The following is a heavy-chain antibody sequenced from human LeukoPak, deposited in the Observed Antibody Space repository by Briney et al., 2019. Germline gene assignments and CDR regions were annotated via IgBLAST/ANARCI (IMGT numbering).Heavy chain of an antibody. Sequence: GESLKISCKGSGYSFTNFWIGWVRQMPGKGLEWMGIIYPGDSDTRYSPSFQGQGTISVDKSISTTYLQWNSLKASDTAMYYCAIYSDTYYFDHWGQGTLVTVSS. V-gene: IGHV5-51*01. D-gene: IGHD1-26*01. CDR1: GYSFTNFW. CDR3: AIYSDTYYFDH. CDR2: IYPGDSDT. J-gene: IGHJ4*02.